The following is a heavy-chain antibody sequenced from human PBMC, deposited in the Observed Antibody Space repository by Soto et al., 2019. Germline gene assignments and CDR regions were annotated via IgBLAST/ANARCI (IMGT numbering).Heavy chain of an antibody. V-gene: IGHV3-23*01. Sequence: GGSLRLSCAASGFTFSSYAMSWVRQAPGKGLEWVSAISGSGGSTYYADSVKGRFTISRDNSKNTLYLQMNSLRAEDTAVYYCAKDPYGDNPYYYYGMDVWGQGTTVTVSS. CDR3: AKDPYGDNPYYYYGMDV. CDR1: GFTFSSYA. CDR2: ISGSGGST. J-gene: IGHJ6*02. D-gene: IGHD4-17*01.